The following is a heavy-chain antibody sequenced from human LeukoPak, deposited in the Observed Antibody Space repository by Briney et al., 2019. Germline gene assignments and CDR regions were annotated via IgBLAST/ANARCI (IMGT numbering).Heavy chain of an antibody. V-gene: IGHV4-4*07. CDR2: IYTSGCT. Sequence: SETLSLTCTVSGGSISSYYWSWIRQPAGKGLEWIGRIYTSGCTNYNPSLKSRVTMSVDTSKNQFSLKLSSVTAADTAVYYCARVAEGSGRYFPDSWGQGTLVTVSS. CDR3: ARVAEGSGRYFPDS. J-gene: IGHJ4*02. D-gene: IGHD3-10*01. CDR1: GGSISSYY.